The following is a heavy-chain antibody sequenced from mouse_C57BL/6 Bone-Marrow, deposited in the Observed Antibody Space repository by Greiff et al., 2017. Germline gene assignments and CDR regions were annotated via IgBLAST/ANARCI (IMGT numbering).Heavy chain of an antibody. D-gene: IGHD1-1*02. J-gene: IGHJ1*03. CDR2: INPNNGGT. V-gene: IGHV1-26*01. CDR3: ARDGGVADWYFDV. Sequence: EVKLQQSGPELVKPGASVKISCKASGYTFTDYYMNWVKQSHGKSLEWIGDINPNNGGTSYNQKFKGKATLTVDKSSSTAYMELRSLTSEYSAVYYCARDGGVADWYFDVWGRGTTVTVSS. CDR1: GYTFTDYY.